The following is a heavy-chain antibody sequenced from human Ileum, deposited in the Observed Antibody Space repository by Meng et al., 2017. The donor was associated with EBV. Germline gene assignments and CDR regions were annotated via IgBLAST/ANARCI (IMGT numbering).Heavy chain of an antibody. CDR3: ARLDSSGYYFGGWFDP. J-gene: IGHJ5*02. Sequence: QVPLQGSGPRLVKPSGTVSLTCAVSGGSIISSKWWSWVRQSPGTGLEWIGEIYHHGTTNYNPSLKSRVTISVDTSKNKFFLNLTSLTAADTAVYYCARLDSSGYYFGGWFDPWGQGILVTVSS. D-gene: IGHD3-22*01. CDR1: GGSIISSKW. V-gene: IGHV4-4*02. CDR2: IYHHGTT.